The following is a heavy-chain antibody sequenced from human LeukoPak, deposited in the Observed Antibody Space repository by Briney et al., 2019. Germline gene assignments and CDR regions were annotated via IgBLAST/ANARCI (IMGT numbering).Heavy chain of an antibody. Sequence: SQTLSLTCTVSGGSISSCGYYWSWIRQHPGKGLEWIRYIYYSGSTYYNPSLNRRVTSSVDTSKNQFSLKLSSVTAADTAVYYCARETREQLAATSIAVAYYFDYWGQGTLVTVSS. CDR3: ARETREQLAATSIAVAYYFDY. D-gene: IGHD6-19*01. J-gene: IGHJ4*02. CDR2: IYYSGST. CDR1: GGSISSCGYY. V-gene: IGHV4-31*03.